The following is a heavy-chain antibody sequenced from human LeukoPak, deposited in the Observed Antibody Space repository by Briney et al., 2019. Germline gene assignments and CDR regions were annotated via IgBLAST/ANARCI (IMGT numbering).Heavy chain of an antibody. D-gene: IGHD3-9*01. Sequence: SVKVSCTASGGTFSSYAISWVRQAPGQGLEWMGGIIPIFGTANYAQKFQGRVTITADKSTSTAYMELSSLRSEDTAVYYCARSSGTYYDILTGYYLFDYWGQGTLVTVSS. CDR3: ARSSGTYYDILTGYYLFDY. J-gene: IGHJ4*02. V-gene: IGHV1-69*06. CDR2: IIPIFGTA. CDR1: GGTFSSYA.